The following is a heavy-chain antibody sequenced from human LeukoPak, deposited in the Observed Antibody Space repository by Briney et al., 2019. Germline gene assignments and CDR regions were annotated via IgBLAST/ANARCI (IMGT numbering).Heavy chain of an antibody. CDR3: ATAIDCSSTSCYRGVGLGAFDI. J-gene: IGHJ3*02. V-gene: IGHV1-18*01. CDR2: ISAYNGNT. CDR1: GYTFTSYG. D-gene: IGHD2-2*01. Sequence: ASVKVSCKASGYTFTSYGISWVRQAPGQGLEWMGWISAYNGNTNYAQKLQGRVTMTTDTSASTAYMELRSLRSDDTAVYYCATAIDCSSTSCYRGVGLGAFDIWGQGTMVTVSS.